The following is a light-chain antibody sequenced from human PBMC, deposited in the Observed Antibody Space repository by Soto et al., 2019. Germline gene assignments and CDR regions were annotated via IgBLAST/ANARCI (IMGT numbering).Light chain of an antibody. Sequence: EIVMTQSPVTLSASPGASATLSCRASQSVDNNVAWSQQKPGQSPRLLIYGASTRATGIPARFSGSGSGTEFTLTISSLQSEDFAVYYCQQYNNWPPITFGQGTRLEIK. CDR1: QSVDNN. J-gene: IGKJ5*01. V-gene: IGKV3-15*01. CDR2: GAS. CDR3: QQYNNWPPIT.